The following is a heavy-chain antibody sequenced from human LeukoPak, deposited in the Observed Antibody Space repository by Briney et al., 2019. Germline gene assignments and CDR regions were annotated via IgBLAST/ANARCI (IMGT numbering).Heavy chain of an antibody. V-gene: IGHV4-39*01. CDR3: ARRVHGSSRRDY. CDR2: IYYSGST. D-gene: IGHD6-13*01. J-gene: IGHJ4*02. Sequence: SETLSLTCTVSGGSISSSGYYWGWIRQPPGKGLEWIGNIYYSGSTYYNPSLKSRVTISVDTSKNQLSLKLSSVTAADTAVYYCARRVHGSSRRDYWGQGTLVTVSS. CDR1: GGSISSSGYY.